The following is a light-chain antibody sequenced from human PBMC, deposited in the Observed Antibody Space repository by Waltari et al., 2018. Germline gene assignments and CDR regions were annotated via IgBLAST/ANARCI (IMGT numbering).Light chain of an antibody. V-gene: IGKV3-15*01. CDR1: QSINSN. Sequence: EIVMTQSPATLSASPGERATLSCRASQSINSNLAWYQQKPGQAPWRLIYRASTRATGIPARFSGSGSGTEFTLTFSSLHSEDFAVYYCQQYNHWPPKYTFGQGTKLDIK. CDR2: RAS. J-gene: IGKJ2*01. CDR3: QQYNHWPPKYT.